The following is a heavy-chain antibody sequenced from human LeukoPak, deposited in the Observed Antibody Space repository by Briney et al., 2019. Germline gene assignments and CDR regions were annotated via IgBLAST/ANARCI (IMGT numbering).Heavy chain of an antibody. D-gene: IGHD1-14*01. J-gene: IGHJ6*03. Sequence: SETLSLTCTVSGGSISSYYWSWIRQPAGKGLEWIGRIYTSGSTNYNPSFKSRVTMSLDTTKNQFSLTLRSVTAAATAVYYCARGYNRGSPTRTFYYLDVWGKGTTVTVPS. CDR2: IYTSGST. V-gene: IGHV4-4*07. CDR3: ARGYNRGSPTRTFYYLDV. CDR1: GGSISSYY.